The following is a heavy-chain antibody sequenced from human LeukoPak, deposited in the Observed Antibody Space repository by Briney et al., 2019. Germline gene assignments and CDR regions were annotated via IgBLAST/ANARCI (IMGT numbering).Heavy chain of an antibody. CDR2: INPNSGGT. V-gene: IGHV1-2*02. CDR3: ARDQYCGGDCYSTFDY. CDR1: GYTFTGYY. J-gene: IGHJ4*02. D-gene: IGHD2-21*01. Sequence: ASVKVSCKASGYTFTGYYMRWVRQAPGQGLEWMGWINPNSGGTNYAQKFQGRVTMTRDTSISTAYMELSRLRSDDTAVYYCARDQYCGGDCYSTFDYWGQGTLVTVSS.